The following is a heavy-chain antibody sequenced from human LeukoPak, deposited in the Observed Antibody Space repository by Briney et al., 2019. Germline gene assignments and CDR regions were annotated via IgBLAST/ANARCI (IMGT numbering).Heavy chain of an antibody. J-gene: IGHJ4*02. CDR1: GDSFSGYY. CDR3: ARSWAGMYYPFYYFDY. V-gene: IGHV4-34*01. Sequence: SETLSLTCAVYGDSFSGYYWSWIRQPPGEGLEWIAEINHRGTTHYNPSLKSRVNISADTSKNQFSLHLDSVTAADTAVYYCARSWAGMYYPFYYFDYWGQGTLVTVSS. D-gene: IGHD1-26*01. CDR2: INHRGTT.